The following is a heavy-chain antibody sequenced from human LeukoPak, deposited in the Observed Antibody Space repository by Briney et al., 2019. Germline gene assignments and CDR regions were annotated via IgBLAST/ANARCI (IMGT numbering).Heavy chain of an antibody. CDR2: IVPIFGTA. CDR1: GGTFSSYA. Sequence: SVNVSCTASGGTFSSYAISWVRQAPGQGLEWMGGIVPIFGTANYAQKFQGRVTITADESTSTAYMELSSLRSEDTAVYYCARGLSGSYRSDYWGQGTLVTVSS. CDR3: ARGLSGSYRSDY. V-gene: IGHV1-69*13. D-gene: IGHD1-26*01. J-gene: IGHJ4*02.